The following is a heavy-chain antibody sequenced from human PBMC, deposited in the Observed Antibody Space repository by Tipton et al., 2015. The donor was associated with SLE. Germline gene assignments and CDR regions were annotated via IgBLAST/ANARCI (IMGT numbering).Heavy chain of an antibody. Sequence: TLSLTCTVSDGSLSSHSWSWIRQPAGKGLEWIGRIYISGSGSINYNPSLKSRVTMSVDTSKNQVSLKLNSVTAADAAVYYCARDRGNTVVYYWGQGTLVTVSS. CDR1: DGSLSSHS. J-gene: IGHJ4*02. CDR2: IYISGSGSI. D-gene: IGHD4-23*01. V-gene: IGHV4-4*07. CDR3: ARDRGNTVVYY.